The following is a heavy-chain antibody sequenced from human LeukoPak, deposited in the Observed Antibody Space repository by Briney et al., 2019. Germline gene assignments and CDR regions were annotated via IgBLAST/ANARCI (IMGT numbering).Heavy chain of an antibody. J-gene: IGHJ6*02. V-gene: IGHV1-2*02. CDR2: INPSSGGT. CDR3: ARFRVAVASDV. D-gene: IGHD6-19*01. CDR1: GYTFTGYY. Sequence: ASVKVSCKASGYTFTGYYMHWVRQAPGQGLEWMGWINPSSGGTNYAQKFQGRVTMTRDTSISTAYMELSRLRSDDTAVYYCARFRVAVASDVWGQGTTVTVSS.